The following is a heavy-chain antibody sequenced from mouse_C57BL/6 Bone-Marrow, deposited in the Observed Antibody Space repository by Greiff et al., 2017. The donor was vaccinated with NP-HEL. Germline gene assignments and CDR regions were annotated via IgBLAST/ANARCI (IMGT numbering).Heavy chain of an antibody. J-gene: IGHJ2*01. CDR1: GFNIQDYY. D-gene: IGHD1-2*01. Sequence: DVQLQESGAELVKPGASVKLSCTASGFNIQDYYMHWVKQRTEQGLEWIGRIDPEDGGTKYAPKFKGQATITADTSSNTAYLQLSSLTSEDTAVYYCARAHYPGYFDYGGQGTTLTVSA. V-gene: IGHV14-2*01. CDR2: IDPEDGGT. CDR3: ARAHYPGYFDY.